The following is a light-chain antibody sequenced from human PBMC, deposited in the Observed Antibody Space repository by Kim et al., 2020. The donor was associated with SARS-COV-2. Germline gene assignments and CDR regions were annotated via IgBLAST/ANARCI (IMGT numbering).Light chain of an antibody. CDR2: SNN. J-gene: IGLJ3*02. CDR3: AAWDDSLNVV. V-gene: IGLV1-44*01. Sequence: QSVLTQPPSASGTPGQRVTISCSGSSSNIGSNTVNWYQQLPGTPPKLLIYSNNQRPSAVPDRFSGSKSGTSASPATSGRLSDDEAAYYCAAWDDSLNVVFGGGTQLTVL. CDR1: SSNIGSNT.